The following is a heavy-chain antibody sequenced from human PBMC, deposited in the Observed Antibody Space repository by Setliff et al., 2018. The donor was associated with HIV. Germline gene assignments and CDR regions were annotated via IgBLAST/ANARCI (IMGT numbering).Heavy chain of an antibody. J-gene: IGHJ1*01. CDR2: IYYNGNR. V-gene: IGHV4-59*01. Sequence: PSETLSLTCTVSGGSIGNYYWNWIRQSPGKGLKWIAYIYYNGNRNYNPSLKSRVTISVDTTKNQFSLKMASVTAADTAVYYCAREGRWLEHPYGFAVWGQGRLVTVSS. CDR1: GGSIGNYY. D-gene: IGHD3-10*01. CDR3: AREGRWLEHPYGFAV.